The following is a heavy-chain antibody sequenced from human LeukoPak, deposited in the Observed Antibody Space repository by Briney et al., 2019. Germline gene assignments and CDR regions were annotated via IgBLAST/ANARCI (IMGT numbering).Heavy chain of an antibody. CDR3: ARASPHSEWLVHSPYYFDY. CDR1: GFTVSSNY. V-gene: IGHV3-53*01. J-gene: IGHJ4*02. CDR2: IYSGVNT. Sequence: PGGSLRLSCAASGFTVSSNYMSWVRQAPGKGLEWVSVIYSGVNTYYADSVKGRFTISRDNSKNTLYLQTNSLRAEDTAVYYCARASPHSEWLVHSPYYFDYWGQGTLVTVSS. D-gene: IGHD6-19*01.